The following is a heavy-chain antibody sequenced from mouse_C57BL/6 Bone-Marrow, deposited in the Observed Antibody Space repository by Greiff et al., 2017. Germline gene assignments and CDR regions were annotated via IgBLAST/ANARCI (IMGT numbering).Heavy chain of an antibody. Sequence: EVKLMESGGGLVKPGGSLKLSCAASGFTFSSYAMSWVRQTPEKRLEWVATISDGGSYTYYPANVKGRFTISRDNAKNNLYLQMSHLKSEDTAMYYCAGGGYEFAYWGQGTLVTVSA. CDR2: ISDGGSYT. J-gene: IGHJ3*01. CDR1: GFTFSSYA. V-gene: IGHV5-4*03. D-gene: IGHD2-3*01. CDR3: AGGGYEFAY.